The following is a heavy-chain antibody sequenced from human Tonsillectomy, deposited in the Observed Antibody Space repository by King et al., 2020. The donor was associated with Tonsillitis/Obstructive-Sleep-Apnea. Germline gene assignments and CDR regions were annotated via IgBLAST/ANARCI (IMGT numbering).Heavy chain of an antibody. CDR2: INPNSGGT. CDR3: ARGASSTSPYYYYGMDV. CDR1: GYTFTGYY. D-gene: IGHD2-2*01. J-gene: IGHJ6*02. Sequence: VQLVESWAEVKKPGASVKVSCKASGYTFTGYYMHWVRQAPGQGLEWMGWINPNSGGTNYAQKFQGRVTMTRDTSISTAYMELSRLRSDDTAVYYCARGASSTSPYYYYGMDVWGQGTTVTVSS. V-gene: IGHV1-2*02.